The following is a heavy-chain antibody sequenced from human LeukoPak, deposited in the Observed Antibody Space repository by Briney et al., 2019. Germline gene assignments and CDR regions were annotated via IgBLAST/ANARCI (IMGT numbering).Heavy chain of an antibody. V-gene: IGHV4-4*07. D-gene: IGHD6-13*01. CDR2: IYTSGST. CDR3: ARGSIVVQLDYFDY. CDR1: GGSISSYY. J-gene: IGHJ4*02. Sequence: SETLSPTCTVSGGSISSYYWSWIRQPAGKGLGWIGRIYTSGSTNYNPSLKSRVTMSVDTSKNQFSLKLSSVTAADTAVYYCARGSIVVQLDYFDYWGQGTLVTVSS.